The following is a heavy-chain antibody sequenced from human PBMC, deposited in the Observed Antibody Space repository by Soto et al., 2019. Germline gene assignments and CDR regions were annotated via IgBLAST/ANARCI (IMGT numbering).Heavy chain of an antibody. CDR3: ATGGSKRVRGAIVEVFHLEF. J-gene: IGHJ4*02. CDR2: IHTGEKT. V-gene: IGHV3-53*02. CDR1: GFTVTRNY. D-gene: IGHD3-10*01. Sequence: QLVESGGGLIQPGGSLRLSCAASGFTVTRNYMTWVRLTPGKGLECVSTIHTGEKTYYTDSVKGRFTVSRDESKNTLHLQMNTLRVEDTAVYYCATGGSKRVRGAIVEVFHLEFWGRGTVVTVSS.